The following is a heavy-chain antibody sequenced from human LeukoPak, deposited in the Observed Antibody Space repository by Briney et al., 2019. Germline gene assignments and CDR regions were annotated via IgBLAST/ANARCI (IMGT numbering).Heavy chain of an antibody. J-gene: IGHJ6*02. V-gene: IGHV4-59*02. Sequence: PSETLSLTWTVSGASVSSNYWTWIRQPPGKGLEWIGPIHYSGRPDYNPSLKSRVTISVGTSKNQLSLKVTSVTGADTAVYYCARFGVDYDMDVWGQGTTVTVSS. CDR3: ARFGVDYDMDV. D-gene: IGHD3-16*01. CDR1: GASVSSNY. CDR2: IHYSGRP.